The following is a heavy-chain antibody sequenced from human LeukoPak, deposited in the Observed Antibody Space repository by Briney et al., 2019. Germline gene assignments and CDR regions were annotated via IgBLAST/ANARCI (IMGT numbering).Heavy chain of an antibody. CDR2: VKSDGSST. CDR1: GFTFRSYA. Sequence: GGSLRLSCAASGFTFRSYAVHWVRQAPGKGLVWVSRVKSDGSSTTYADSVKGRFTISRDNARNTLYLQMKGLRAEDTAVYYCARDGFLGPVTAYLDYWGQGAPVTVSS. D-gene: IGHD2-21*02. J-gene: IGHJ4*02. CDR3: ARDGFLGPVTAYLDY. V-gene: IGHV3-74*01.